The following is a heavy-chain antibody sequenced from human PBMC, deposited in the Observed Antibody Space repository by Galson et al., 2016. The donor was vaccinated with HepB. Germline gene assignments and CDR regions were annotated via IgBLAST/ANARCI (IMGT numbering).Heavy chain of an antibody. V-gene: IGHV3-7*01. Sequence: SLRLSCAASRFPFSSYCMSWVRQAPGKGLEWVADIQQDGSEKSYVDSVRGRFTISRDNANNSLYLQMDSLRAEDTAVYYCARRNSGWAEGAFDFWGQGTMGIVS. D-gene: IGHD6-19*01. CDR2: IQQDGSEK. CDR3: ARRNSGWAEGAFDF. J-gene: IGHJ3*01. CDR1: RFPFSSYC.